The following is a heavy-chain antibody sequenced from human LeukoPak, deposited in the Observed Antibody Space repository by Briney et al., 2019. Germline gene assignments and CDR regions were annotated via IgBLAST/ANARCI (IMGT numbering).Heavy chain of an antibody. Sequence: SGGSLRLSCAASGFTFSSYAIHWVRQAPGKGLEWVAVISYHGSNKYYADSVKGRFTISRDNSKNTLYLQVDSLRAEDTAVYYCARGDDYYDSSGYKFYLDYWGQGTLVTVSS. J-gene: IGHJ4*02. CDR2: ISYHGSNK. CDR1: GFTFSSYA. D-gene: IGHD3-22*01. CDR3: ARGDDYYDSSGYKFYLDY. V-gene: IGHV3-30-3*01.